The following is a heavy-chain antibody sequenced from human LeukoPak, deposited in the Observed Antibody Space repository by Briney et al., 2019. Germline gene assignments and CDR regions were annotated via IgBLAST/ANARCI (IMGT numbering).Heavy chain of an antibody. CDR3: AFSSRGGGYFDY. CDR1: GYTFTSYD. J-gene: IGHJ4*02. CDR2: MNPNSGNT. V-gene: IGHV1-8*01. Sequence: ASVKVSCKASGYTFTSYDINWVRQATGQGLEWMGWMNPNSGNTGYAQKFQGRVTMTRNTSISTAYMELSSPRSEDTAVYYCAFSSRGGGYFDYWGQGTLVTVSS. D-gene: IGHD3-10*01.